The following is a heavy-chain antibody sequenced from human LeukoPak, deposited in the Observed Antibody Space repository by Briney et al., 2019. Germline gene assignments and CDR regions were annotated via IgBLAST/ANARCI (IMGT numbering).Heavy chain of an antibody. CDR1: GYTFTSYG. CDR3: ARVVGDIVVVPAAFDY. D-gene: IGHD2-2*01. V-gene: IGHV1-18*01. Sequence: GASVKVSCKASGYTFTSYGISWVRQAPGQGLEWMGWISAYNGNTNYAQKLQGRVTMTTDTSTSTAYMELRSLRSDDTAVYYCARVVGDIVVVPAAFDYWGQGTLVTVSS. CDR2: ISAYNGNT. J-gene: IGHJ4*02.